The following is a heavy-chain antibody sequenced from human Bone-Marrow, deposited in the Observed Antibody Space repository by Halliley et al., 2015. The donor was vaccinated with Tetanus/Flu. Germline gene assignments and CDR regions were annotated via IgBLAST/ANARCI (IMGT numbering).Heavy chain of an antibody. CDR3: ATTPPSWGALHI. CDR2: ISDSGGRT. CDR1: GVTFSNYA. J-gene: IGHJ3*02. Sequence: SLRLSCAASGVTFSNYAMSWVRQAPGKGPEWLSVISDSGGRTLYADFVKGRFTVSRDNSKNTLYLQMNSLRVEDTAVYYCATTPPSWGALHIWGQGTELTVSS. D-gene: IGHD7-27*01. V-gene: IGHV3-23*01.